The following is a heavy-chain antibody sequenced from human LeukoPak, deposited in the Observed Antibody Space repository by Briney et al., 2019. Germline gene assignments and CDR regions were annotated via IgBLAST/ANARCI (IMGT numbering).Heavy chain of an antibody. V-gene: IGHV3-21*01. CDR1: GFTFSSYS. Sequence: GGSLRLSCAASGFTFSSYSMNWVRQAPGKGLEWVSSISSSSSYIYYPDSVRGRFTISRDNAKNSLYLQMNSLRAEDTAVYYCARDRTGLFDYWGQGTLVTVSS. D-gene: IGHD3/OR15-3a*01. CDR3: ARDRTGLFDY. J-gene: IGHJ4*02. CDR2: ISSSSSYI.